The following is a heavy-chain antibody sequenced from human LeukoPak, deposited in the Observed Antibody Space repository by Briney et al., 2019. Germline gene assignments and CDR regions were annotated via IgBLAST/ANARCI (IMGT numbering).Heavy chain of an antibody. Sequence: PSETLSLTCSVSGGSINNYYWSWIRQSPGRGLEWIGYIYYTGSTNYNPSLKSRATLSVDTSKNQFSLKLSSVTAADTAVYYCARSYYDFWSAPFDIWGQGTMVTVSS. CDR1: GGSINNYY. D-gene: IGHD3-3*01. CDR2: IYYTGST. CDR3: ARSYYDFWSAPFDI. V-gene: IGHV4-59*08. J-gene: IGHJ3*02.